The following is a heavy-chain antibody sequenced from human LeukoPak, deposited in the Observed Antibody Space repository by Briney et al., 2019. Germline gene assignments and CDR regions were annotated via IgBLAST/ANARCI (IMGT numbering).Heavy chain of an antibody. CDR1: GFTFNSYG. V-gene: IGHV3-33*01. CDR3: ARARYVALGPRDY. J-gene: IGHJ4*02. Sequence: GGSLRLSCAASGFTFNSYGLHWVRQAPGKGLEWVAVIWYDGSNKYYADSVKGRFTISRDNSKNTLYLQMNSLRAEDTAVYYCARARYVALGPRDYWGQGTLVTVSS. CDR2: IWYDGSNK. D-gene: IGHD3/OR15-3a*01.